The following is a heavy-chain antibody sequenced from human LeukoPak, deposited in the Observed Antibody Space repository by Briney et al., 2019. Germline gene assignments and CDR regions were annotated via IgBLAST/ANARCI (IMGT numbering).Heavy chain of an antibody. CDR3: ARDEYSSGCPLDY. J-gene: IGHJ4*02. CDR2: ISYDGSNK. Sequence: SGGSLRLSCAASGFTFSSYAMHWVRQAPGKGLEWVAAISYDGSNKYYADSVKGRFTISRDNSKNTLYLQMNSLRAEDTAVYYCARDEYSSGCPLDYWGQGTLVTVSS. V-gene: IGHV3-30*04. CDR1: GFTFSSYA. D-gene: IGHD6-19*01.